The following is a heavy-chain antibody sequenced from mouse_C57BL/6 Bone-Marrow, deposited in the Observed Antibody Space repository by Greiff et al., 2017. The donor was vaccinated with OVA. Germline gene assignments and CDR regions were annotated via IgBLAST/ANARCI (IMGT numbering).Heavy chain of an antibody. CDR1: GFTFSDYY. Sequence: EVHLVESGGGLVQPGGSLKLSCAASGFTFSDYYMYWVRQTPEKRLEWVAYISNGGGSTYYPDTVKGRFTISRDNAKNTLYLQMSRLKSEDTAMYYCARKGDYYGSSYDYAMDYWGQGTSVTVSS. J-gene: IGHJ4*01. V-gene: IGHV5-12*01. CDR2: ISNGGGST. CDR3: ARKGDYYGSSYDYAMDY. D-gene: IGHD1-1*01.